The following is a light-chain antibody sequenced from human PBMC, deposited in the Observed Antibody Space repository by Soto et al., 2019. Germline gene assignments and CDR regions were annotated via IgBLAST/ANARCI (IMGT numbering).Light chain of an antibody. V-gene: IGKV1-13*02. CDR1: QDIRGA. CDR3: QQFNSYPIT. Sequence: AIQLTQSPSSLSASVGDRVTITCRASQDIRGALAWYQQKPGKAPKILIYDVSTLESGVPSRFSGSSSGTDFTFTISSLQPVDFATYYCQQFNSYPITFGQGTRLEIK. J-gene: IGKJ5*01. CDR2: DVS.